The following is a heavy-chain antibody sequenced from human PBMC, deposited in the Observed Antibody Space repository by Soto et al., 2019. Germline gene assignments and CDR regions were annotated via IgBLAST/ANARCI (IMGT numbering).Heavy chain of an antibody. Sequence: QVQLQQWGAGLLKPSETLSLTCAVYGGSFSGYYWSWIRQPPGKGLEWIGEINHSGSTNYNPSLKSRVTISVDTSKNQFSLKLSSVTAADTAVYYCARDLEMATNHPFDYWGQGTLATVSS. CDR1: GGSFSGYY. D-gene: IGHD5-12*01. V-gene: IGHV4-34*01. J-gene: IGHJ4*02. CDR3: ARDLEMATNHPFDY. CDR2: INHSGST.